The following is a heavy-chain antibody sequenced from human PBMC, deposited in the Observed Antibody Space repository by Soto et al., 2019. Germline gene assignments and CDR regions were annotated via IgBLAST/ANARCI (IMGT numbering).Heavy chain of an antibody. CDR1: GYTFTGYQ. CDR2: IKPNSGGT. V-gene: IGHV1-2*02. J-gene: IGHJ4*02. D-gene: IGHD2-21*01. Sequence: QVQLVQSGAEVKKPGASVKVSCKASGYTFTGYQMHWVRQAPGQGLEWMGWIKPNSGGTNYAQKFQGRVTMTRDTSITTAYMEINRLTSDDTAVYYCARGQYIVSPENWGQGTLVSVSS. CDR3: ARGQYIVSPEN.